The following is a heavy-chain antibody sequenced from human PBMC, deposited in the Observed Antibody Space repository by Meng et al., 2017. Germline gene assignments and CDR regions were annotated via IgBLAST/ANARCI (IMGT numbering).Heavy chain of an antibody. Sequence: GESLKISCAASGFTFSSYAMHWVRQAPGKGLEWVALISYDGGREYYADSVKGRFTISRDNAKNSLYLQMNSLRAEDTAVYYCARDTIRGHDYWGQGTLVTVSS. CDR2: ISYDGGRE. V-gene: IGHV3-30*04. CDR3: ARDTIRGHDY. CDR1: GFTFSSYA. D-gene: IGHD3-3*01. J-gene: IGHJ4*02.